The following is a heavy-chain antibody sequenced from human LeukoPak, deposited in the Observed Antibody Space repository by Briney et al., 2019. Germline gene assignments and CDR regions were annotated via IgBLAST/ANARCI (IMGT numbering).Heavy chain of an antibody. D-gene: IGHD3-9*01. CDR1: GFTFSSYS. V-gene: IGHV3-21*01. CDR2: ISSSSSYI. CDR3: AREVGDILTNPFDY. J-gene: IGHJ4*02. Sequence: GGSLRLSCAASGFTFSSYSMNWVRQAPGKGLEWVSSISSSSSYIYYADSVKGRFTISRDNAKNSLYLQMNSLRAEDTAVYYCAREVGDILTNPFDYWGQGTLVTVSS.